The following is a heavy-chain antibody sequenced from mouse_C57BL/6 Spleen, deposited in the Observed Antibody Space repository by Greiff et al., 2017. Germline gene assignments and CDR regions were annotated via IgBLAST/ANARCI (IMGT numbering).Heavy chain of an antibody. V-gene: IGHV5-9-1*02. D-gene: IGHD1-1*01. CDR3: TRANYGSSSGWFAY. J-gene: IGHJ3*01. Sequence: EVHLVESGEGLVKPGGSLKLSCAASGFTFSSYAMSWVRQTPEKRLEWVAYISSGGDYIYYADTVKGRFTISRDNARNTLYLQMSSLKSEDTAMYYCTRANYGSSSGWFAYWGQGTLVTVSA. CDR2: ISSGGDYI. CDR1: GFTFSSYA.